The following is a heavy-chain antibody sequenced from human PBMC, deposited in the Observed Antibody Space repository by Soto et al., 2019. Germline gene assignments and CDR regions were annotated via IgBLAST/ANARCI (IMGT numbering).Heavy chain of an antibody. CDR1: RGSLSTGGYY. CDR3: SRGLVVLGYYYGMDV. J-gene: IGHJ6*02. D-gene: IGHD2-2*01. V-gene: IGHV4-31*03. CDR2: IYHSGST. Sequence: QVQLQESGPGLVKPSQTLSLTCTVSRGSLSTGGYYWSWLRQHPGKGLEWIGYIYHSGSTYYTPSLMSRVTILIDTSENPCALKVSSVTAADTAVYYCSRGLVVLGYYYGMDVWGQGTTVTVSS.